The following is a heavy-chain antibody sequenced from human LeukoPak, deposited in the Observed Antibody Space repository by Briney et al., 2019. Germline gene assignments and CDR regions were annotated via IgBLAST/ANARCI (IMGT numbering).Heavy chain of an antibody. CDR1: GGSISSSSYY. J-gene: IGHJ4*02. D-gene: IGHD3-22*01. CDR3: VYDSSGYRRDY. Sequence: SETLSLTCTVSGGSISSSSYYWGWIHQPPGKGLEWIGSIYYSGSTYYNPSLKSRVTISVDTSKNQFSLKLSSVTAADTAVYYCVYDSSGYRRDYWGQGTLVTVSS. V-gene: IGHV4-39*07. CDR2: IYYSGST.